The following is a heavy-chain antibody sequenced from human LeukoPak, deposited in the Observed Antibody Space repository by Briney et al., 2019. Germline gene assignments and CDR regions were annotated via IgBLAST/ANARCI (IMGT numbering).Heavy chain of an antibody. CDR3: ARAHLIAAAGYNWFDP. CDR1: GYTFTAFY. J-gene: IGHJ5*02. V-gene: IGHV1-2*02. CDR2: INPNRGAT. Sequence: ASVNVSRKASGYTFTAFYMHWVRQAPGQALEWMGWINPNRGATNYPQKFQGRVTMSRDTSISTAYMELSRLRSDDTAVYYCARAHLIAAAGYNWFDPWGQGTLVTVSS. D-gene: IGHD6-13*01.